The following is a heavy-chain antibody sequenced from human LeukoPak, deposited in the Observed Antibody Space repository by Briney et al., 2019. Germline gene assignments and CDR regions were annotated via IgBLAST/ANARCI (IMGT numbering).Heavy chain of an antibody. V-gene: IGHV4-59*01. CDR3: ARAQRGYSYGLYFDY. CDR1: GGSITSYY. CDR2: IYYSGST. D-gene: IGHD5-18*01. J-gene: IGHJ4*02. Sequence: SETLSLTCTVSGGSITSYYWSWIRQPPGKGLEWIGHIYYSGSTNYNPSLKSRVTISVDTSKNQFSLKLSSVTAADTAVYYCARAQRGYSYGLYFDYWGQGTLVTVSS.